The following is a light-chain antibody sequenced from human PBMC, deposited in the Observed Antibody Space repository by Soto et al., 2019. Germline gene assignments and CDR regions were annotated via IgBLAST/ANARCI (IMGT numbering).Light chain of an antibody. CDR3: QQYGGSPRT. CDR1: QSLSTN. Sequence: EIVMTQSPATLSVSPGEGATLSCRASQSLSTNLAWYQHKPGQAPRLLIYGASIRATGIPDRFSGSGSGTDFTLTISRLETEDFAVYYCQQYGGSPRTFGQGTKV. V-gene: IGKV3-20*01. J-gene: IGKJ1*01. CDR2: GAS.